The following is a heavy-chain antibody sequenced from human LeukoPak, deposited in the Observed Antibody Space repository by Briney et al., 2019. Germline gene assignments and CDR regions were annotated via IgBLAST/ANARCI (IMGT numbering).Heavy chain of an antibody. Sequence: GASVKVSCKASGYTFTSYGISWVRQAPGQGLEWMGWISAYNGNTNYAQKLQGRVTMTTDTSTSTAYVEQRSLRSDDTAVYYCARAGGYYYGSGSRREFDYWGQGTLVTVSS. J-gene: IGHJ4*02. CDR1: GYTFTSYG. D-gene: IGHD3-10*01. CDR3: ARAGGYYYGSGSRREFDY. CDR2: ISAYNGNT. V-gene: IGHV1-18*01.